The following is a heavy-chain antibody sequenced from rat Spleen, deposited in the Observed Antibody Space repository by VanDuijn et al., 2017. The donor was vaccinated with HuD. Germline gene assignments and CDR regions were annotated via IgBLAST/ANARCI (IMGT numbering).Heavy chain of an antibody. CDR3: ARHYGGYGYFDY. CDR1: GFTFSDYA. CDR2: IIYDGSRT. V-gene: IGHV5-17*01. D-gene: IGHD1-11*01. Sequence: EVQLVESGGGLVQPGRSLKLSCAASGFTFSDYAMAWVRQAPKKGLEWVATIIYDGSRTYYPDSVKGRFTISRDNAKSSLYLQMNSLKSEDTATYYCARHYGGYGYFDYWGQGVMVTVSS. J-gene: IGHJ2*01.